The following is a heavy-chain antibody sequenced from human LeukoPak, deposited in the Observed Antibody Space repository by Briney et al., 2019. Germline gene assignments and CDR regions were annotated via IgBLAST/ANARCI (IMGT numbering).Heavy chain of an antibody. CDR3: ARDNYAGANWFDP. V-gene: IGHV1-69*05. J-gene: IGHJ5*02. D-gene: IGHD1-7*01. CDR1: EGSCSGYA. Sequence: GEPIEGSCSGYASRWGWPPHHQRLKWMGGIIPIFSTANYAQKFQGRVTITTDESTSTAYMELSSLRSEDTAVYYCARDNYAGANWFDPWGQGTLVTVSP. CDR2: IIPIFSTA.